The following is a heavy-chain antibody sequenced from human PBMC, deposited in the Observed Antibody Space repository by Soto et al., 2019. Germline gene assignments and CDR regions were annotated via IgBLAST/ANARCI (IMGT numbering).Heavy chain of an antibody. Sequence: PSETLSLTCTVSGGSITNYYWTWVRQPPGKELEYIGYIYYTGKTYYSPSLRSRVTMSVDTSKNQFSLKLSSVTAADTAVYYCASLNFDILTGYYALDNWGQGTMVTVSS. D-gene: IGHD3-9*01. CDR1: GGSITNYY. CDR2: IYYTGKT. V-gene: IGHV4-59*01. J-gene: IGHJ3*02. CDR3: ASLNFDILTGYYALDN.